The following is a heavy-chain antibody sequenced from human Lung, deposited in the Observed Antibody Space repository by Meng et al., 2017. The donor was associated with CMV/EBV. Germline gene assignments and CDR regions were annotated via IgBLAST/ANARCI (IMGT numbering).Heavy chain of an antibody. D-gene: IGHD6-13*01. V-gene: IGHV3-73*01. CDR1: GFTCSGSA. CDR2: IRSKANSYAT. CDR3: TSPGGGSSWYGY. Sequence: ASGFTCSGSAMHWVRQASGKGLEWVGRIRSKANSYATAYAASVKGRFTISRDDSKNTAYLQMNSLKTEDTAVYYCTSPGGGSSWYGYWGQGTLVTVSS. J-gene: IGHJ4*02.